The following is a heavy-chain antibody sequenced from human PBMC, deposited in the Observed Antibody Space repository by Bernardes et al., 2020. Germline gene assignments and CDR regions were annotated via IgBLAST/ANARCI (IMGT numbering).Heavy chain of an antibody. CDR3: ARDPFQYYDSRGYYYGMDV. D-gene: IGHD3-22*01. CDR1: GFTLSSNW. V-gene: IGHV3-74*01. Sequence: GGSLRLSCEASGFTLSSNWMHWVRQAPGKGLVWVSRINSDGRSTSYADSVKGRFTISRDNAKNTLYLQMNSLRAEDTAVYYCARDPFQYYDSRGYYYGMDVWGQGTMVTVSS. J-gene: IGHJ6*02. CDR2: INSDGRST.